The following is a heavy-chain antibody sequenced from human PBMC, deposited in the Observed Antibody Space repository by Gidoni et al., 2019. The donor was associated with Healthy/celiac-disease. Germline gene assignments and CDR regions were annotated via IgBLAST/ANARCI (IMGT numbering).Heavy chain of an antibody. CDR1: GFTFSSYG. CDR3: AKEGDYDFWSGYKYYYYGMDV. D-gene: IGHD3-3*01. CDR2: ISDDGSNK. Sequence: QVQLVESGGGVVQPGRSLRLSCAASGFTFSSYGLHWVRQAPGKGLEWVAVISDDGSNKYYEDSVKGRFTISRDNSKNTLYLQMNSLRAEDTAVYYCAKEGDYDFWSGYKYYYYGMDVWGQGTTVTVSS. J-gene: IGHJ6*02. V-gene: IGHV3-30*18.